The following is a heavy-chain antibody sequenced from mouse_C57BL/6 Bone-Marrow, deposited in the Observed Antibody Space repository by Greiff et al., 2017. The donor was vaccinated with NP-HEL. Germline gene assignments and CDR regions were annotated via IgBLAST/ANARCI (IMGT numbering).Heavy chain of an antibody. D-gene: IGHD2-4*01. J-gene: IGHJ4*01. Sequence: QVQLQQSGPGLVQPSQSLSISCTVSGFSLTSYGVHWVRQSPGKGLEWLGVIWRGGGTAYNAAFMSRLGITTDNSKSQVFFKMNRLQADDTAIYYWAKRGLRRAMDYWGQGTSVTVSS. CDR2: IWRGGGT. CDR1: GFSLTSYG. CDR3: AKRGLRRAMDY. V-gene: IGHV2-5*01.